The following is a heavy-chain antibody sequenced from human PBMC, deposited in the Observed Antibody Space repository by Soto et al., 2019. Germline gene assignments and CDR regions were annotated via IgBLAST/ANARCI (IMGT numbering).Heavy chain of an antibody. CDR3: ARDTPRIVDEGGMDV. J-gene: IGHJ6*02. CDR1: GGTFSSYA. D-gene: IGHD3-16*02. V-gene: IGHV1-69*01. Sequence: QVQLVQSGAEVKKPGSSVKVSCKASGGTFSSYAISWVRQAPGQGLEWMGGIIPISGTANYAQKFQGRVRITEDESTSTAYMELSSLRSEDTAVYYCARDTPRIVDEGGMDVWGQGTTVTVSS. CDR2: IIPISGTA.